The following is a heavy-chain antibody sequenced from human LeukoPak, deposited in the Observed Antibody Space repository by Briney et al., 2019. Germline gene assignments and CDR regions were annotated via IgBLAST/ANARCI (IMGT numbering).Heavy chain of an antibody. D-gene: IGHD3-10*01. Sequence: SETLSLTCTVSGGSISSYYWSWIRQPPGKGLEWIGYIYYSGSTNYNPSLKSRVTISVDTSKNQFSLQLSSVTAADTAVYYCARSWVKFGEPALFDPWGQGTLVTVSS. CDR3: ARSWVKFGEPALFDP. CDR2: IYYSGST. V-gene: IGHV4-59*01. CDR1: GGSISSYY. J-gene: IGHJ5*02.